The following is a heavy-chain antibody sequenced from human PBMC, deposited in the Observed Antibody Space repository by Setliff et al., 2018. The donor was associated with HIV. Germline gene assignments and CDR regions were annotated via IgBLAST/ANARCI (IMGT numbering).Heavy chain of an antibody. J-gene: IGHJ4*02. Sequence: ASVKVSCKTFGYSFTAYQINWVRQATGQALEWMAWMNPSTGEVGYAQKFQGRLAMTRDSSANIAYMELRGLRSEGTAIYYCARPSHVYGDNGPLGYWGQGTLVTVSS. CDR1: GYSFTAYQ. D-gene: IGHD2-21*01. CDR3: ARPSHVYGDNGPLGY. CDR2: MNPSTGEV. V-gene: IGHV1-8*01.